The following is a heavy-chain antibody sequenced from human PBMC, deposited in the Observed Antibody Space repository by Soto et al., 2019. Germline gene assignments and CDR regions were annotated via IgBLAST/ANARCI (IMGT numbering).Heavy chain of an antibody. CDR3: ARLRSPSSRYYYYYGMDV. CDR2: ISYDGSNK. D-gene: IGHD4-17*01. CDR1: GFTFSSYG. Sequence: QVQLVESGGGVVQPGRSLRLSCAASGFTFSSYGMHWVRQAPGKGLEWVAVISYDGSNKYYADSVKGRFTISRDNSKNTLYLQMNSLRAEDTAVYYCARLRSPSSRYYYYYGMDVWGQGTTVTVSS. J-gene: IGHJ6*02. V-gene: IGHV3-30*03.